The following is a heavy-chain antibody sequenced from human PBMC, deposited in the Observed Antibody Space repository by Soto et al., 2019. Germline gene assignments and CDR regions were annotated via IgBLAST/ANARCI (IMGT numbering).Heavy chain of an antibody. V-gene: IGHV3-64*01. Sequence: EVQLVESGGGLVQPGGSLRLSCAASGFTFSSYAMHWVRQAPGKGLEYVSAISSNGGSAYYANSVKGSVTISRDNSKNALYLQMGSLRDEVLAVYDCARDGGSGSYLYWYFDLWGRGTLVTVSS. J-gene: IGHJ2*01. CDR2: ISSNGGSA. CDR1: GFTFSSYA. CDR3: ARDGGSGSYLYWYFDL. D-gene: IGHD3-10*01.